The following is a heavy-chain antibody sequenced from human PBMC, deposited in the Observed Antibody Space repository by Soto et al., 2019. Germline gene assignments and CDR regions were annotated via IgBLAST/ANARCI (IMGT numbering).Heavy chain of an antibody. D-gene: IGHD2-15*01. V-gene: IGHV3-74*01. CDR1: GFTFSHYW. CDR2: INSDGSST. J-gene: IGHJ4*02. CDR3: VRTSLVVAAATREDY. Sequence: PGGSSRLPCAASGFTFSHYWMHWVRQAPGKGLVWVSRINSDGSSTSYADSVKGRFTISRDNAKNTLYLQMNSLRAEDTAVYYCVRTSLVVAAATREDYWGQGTLVTV.